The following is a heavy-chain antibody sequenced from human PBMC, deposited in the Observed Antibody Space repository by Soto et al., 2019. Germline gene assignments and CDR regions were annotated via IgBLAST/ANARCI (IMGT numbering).Heavy chain of an antibody. Sequence: SQTLSLTCAISGDSVSSNSAAWSWIRQSPSRGLEWLGRTYYRSKWYNDYAVSVKSRITINPDTSKNQFSLQLNSVTPEDTAVYYCARQAVKVDGNSGFDYWGQGTLVTVSS. CDR2: TYYRSKWYN. D-gene: IGHD6-19*01. CDR3: ARQAVKVDGNSGFDY. V-gene: IGHV6-1*01. CDR1: GDSVSSNSAA. J-gene: IGHJ4*02.